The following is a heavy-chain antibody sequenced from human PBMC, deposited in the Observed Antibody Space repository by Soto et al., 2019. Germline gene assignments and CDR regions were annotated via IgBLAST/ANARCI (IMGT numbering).Heavy chain of an antibody. J-gene: IGHJ4*02. V-gene: IGHV5-10-1*01. CDR1: GYSFTSYW. CDR2: IDPSDSYT. CDR3: ARNLPSIAAAGTGSPVY. Sequence: PGESLKISCKGSGYSFTSYWISWVRQMPGKGLERMGRIDPSDSYTNYSPSFQGHVTISADKSISTAYLQWSSLKASDTAMYYCARNLPSIAAAGTGSPVYWGQGTLVTVSS. D-gene: IGHD6-13*01.